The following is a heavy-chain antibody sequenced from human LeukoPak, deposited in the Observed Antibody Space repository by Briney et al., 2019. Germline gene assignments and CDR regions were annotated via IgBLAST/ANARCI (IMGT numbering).Heavy chain of an antibody. CDR3: ASMMHYYDSSGPGY. D-gene: IGHD3-22*01. Sequence: GRSLRLSCAASGFTFSSYGMHWVRQAPGKGLEWVAVISYDGSNKYYADSVKGRFTISRDNSKNTLYLQMNSLRAEDTAAYYCASMMHYYDSSGPGYWGQGTLVTVSS. J-gene: IGHJ4*02. CDR1: GFTFSSYG. V-gene: IGHV3-30*03. CDR2: ISYDGSNK.